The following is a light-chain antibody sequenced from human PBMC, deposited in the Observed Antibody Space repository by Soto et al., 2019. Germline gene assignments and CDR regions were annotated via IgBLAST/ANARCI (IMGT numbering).Light chain of an antibody. CDR3: ASYAGSRTYV. J-gene: IGLJ1*01. CDR1: MRDVGAYNL. CDR2: EVT. Sequence: QSALTQPASVSGSAGQSITISCSGTMRDVGAYNLVSWYQQHPGTAPKLLIFEVTMRPSGISDRFSGSKSASTASLTISGLQSEDEGDYYCASYAGSRTYVFGSGTKVTVL. V-gene: IGLV2-23*02.